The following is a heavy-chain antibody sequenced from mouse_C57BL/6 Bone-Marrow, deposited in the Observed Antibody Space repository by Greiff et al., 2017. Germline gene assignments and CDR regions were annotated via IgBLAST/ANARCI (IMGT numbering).Heavy chain of an antibody. D-gene: IGHD2-5*01. J-gene: IGHJ2*01. Sequence: EVKLVESGAELVRPGASVKLSCTASGFNIKDDYMHWVKQRPEQGLEWIGWIDPENGDTEYASKFQGKATITADTSSNTAYLQLSSLTSEDTAVYYCTTDYSNYDYWGQGTTLTVSS. CDR3: TTDYSNYDY. V-gene: IGHV14-4*01. CDR2: IDPENGDT. CDR1: GFNIKDDY.